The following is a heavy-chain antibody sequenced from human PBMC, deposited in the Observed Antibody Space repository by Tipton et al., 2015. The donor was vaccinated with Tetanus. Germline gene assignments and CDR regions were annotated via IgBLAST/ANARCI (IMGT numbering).Heavy chain of an antibody. CDR3: ARESWNRDAFDI. CDR2: IYSSGST. CDR1: VGAIIDSY. J-gene: IGHJ3*02. D-gene: IGHD1-1*01. Sequence: TLSLTCTVSVGAIIDSYWGWIRQSPGKGLEWIGYIYSSGSTNYSPSYNPSLKSRLTISVDTSKNQFSLKLSSVTAADTAVYYCARESWNRDAFDIWGQGTMVTVSS. V-gene: IGHV4-59*01.